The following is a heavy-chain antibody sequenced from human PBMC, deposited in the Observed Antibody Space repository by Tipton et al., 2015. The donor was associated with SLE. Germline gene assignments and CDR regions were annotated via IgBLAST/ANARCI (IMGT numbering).Heavy chain of an antibody. V-gene: IGHV4-59*01. Sequence: TLSLTCTVSGASISSYYWSWIRQPPGKGLEWIGYVYDIEFTNYNPSLKSRVTISLDTSKNQFSLKLSSVTAADTAVYYCARVGYSNYMDVWGKGTTVTVSS. CDR2: VYDIEFT. CDR3: ARVGYSNYMDV. D-gene: IGHD4-11*01. CDR1: GASISSYY. J-gene: IGHJ6*03.